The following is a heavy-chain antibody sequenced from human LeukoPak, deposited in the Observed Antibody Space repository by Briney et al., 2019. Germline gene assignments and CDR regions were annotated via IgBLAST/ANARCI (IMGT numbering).Heavy chain of an antibody. CDR2: ISSTSSYM. CDR1: GFDLSPYT. V-gene: IGHV3-21*01. D-gene: IGHD4-17*01. J-gene: IGHJ4*02. CDR3: ARRVTTFLS. Sequence: PGGSLRLSCSASGFDLSPYTMNWVRQAPGKGLEWVASISSTSSYMYYGDSLKGRFTIARDNAKNTLYLQLGSLRAEDTAKYYCARRVTTFLSWGQGTRVIVSS.